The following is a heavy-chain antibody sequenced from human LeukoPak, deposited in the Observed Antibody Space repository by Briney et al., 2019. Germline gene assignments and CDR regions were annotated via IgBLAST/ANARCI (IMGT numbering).Heavy chain of an antibody. CDR3: ARDFRNYMDV. CDR1: GFTFSTYS. J-gene: IGHJ6*03. V-gene: IGHV3-21*01. Sequence: GGSLRLSCAASGFTFSTYSMNWVRQAPGKGLEWVSSISSSSSYIYYADSVKGRFTISRDNAKNSLYLQMNSLRAEDTAVYYCARDFRNYMDVWGKGTTVTVSS. CDR2: ISSSSSYI.